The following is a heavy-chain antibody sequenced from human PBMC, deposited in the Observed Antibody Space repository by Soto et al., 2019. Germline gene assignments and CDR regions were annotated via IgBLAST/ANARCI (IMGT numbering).Heavy chain of an antibody. Sequence: QVQLVQSGAEVKKPGASVKVSCKASGYTFTGYYMHWVRQTPGQGLEWTGWTNPNSGGTNYAQKFQGRVTMTRYTSISTAYMELSRLRSDDTAVYYCAVPGIAAAAYYYGMDVCGQGTTGTVSS. J-gene: IGHJ6*02. V-gene: IGHV1-2*02. D-gene: IGHD6-13*01. CDR3: AVPGIAAAAYYYGMDV. CDR2: TNPNSGGT. CDR1: GYTFTGYY.